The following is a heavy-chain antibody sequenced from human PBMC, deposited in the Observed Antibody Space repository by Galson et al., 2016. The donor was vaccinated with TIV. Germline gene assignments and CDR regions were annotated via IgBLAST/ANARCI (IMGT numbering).Heavy chain of an antibody. V-gene: IGHV1-69*13. CDR1: GDTFTSYP. D-gene: IGHD5-18*01. Sequence: SVKVSCKASGDTFTSYPFNWVRQAPGQGLEWMGGIIPLFGTANYAQKFQGRVTVTADESTSTVYLDLSSLRSEDTAVYYCASDRNTAFDTYHQYYGMDVWGQGTTVTVSS. CDR2: IIPLFGTA. CDR3: ASDRNTAFDTYHQYYGMDV. J-gene: IGHJ6*02.